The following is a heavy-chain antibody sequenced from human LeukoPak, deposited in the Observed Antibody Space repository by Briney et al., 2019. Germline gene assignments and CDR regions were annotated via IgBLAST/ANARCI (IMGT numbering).Heavy chain of an antibody. J-gene: IGHJ4*02. CDR2: MNPNSGNT. Sequence: ASVKVSCKASGYTFTSYDINWVRQATGQGLEWTGWMNPNSGNTGYAQKFQGRVTMTRNTSISTAYMELSSLRSEDTAVYYCARFNGRGVSNDYWGQGTLVTVSA. CDR1: GYTFTSYD. V-gene: IGHV1-8*01. D-gene: IGHD3-10*01. CDR3: ARFNGRGVSNDY.